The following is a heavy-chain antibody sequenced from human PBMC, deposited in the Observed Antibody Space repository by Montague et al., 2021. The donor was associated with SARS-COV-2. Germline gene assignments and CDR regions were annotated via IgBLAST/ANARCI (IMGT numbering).Heavy chain of an antibody. CDR1: GDSIRSSGYY. V-gene: IGHV4-39*01. D-gene: IGHD3-16*01. J-gene: IGHJ5*02. CDR2: VYYSGST. Sequence: SETLSLTCSVSGDSIRSSGYYWGWIRQPPGKGLEWIGTVYYSGSTNYNPSLKSRVTVPVDTSKNQFSLELRSVTAADTAVYYCARLGFVELWWKLGWFDPWGQGTLVTVSS. CDR3: ARLGFVELWWKLGWFDP.